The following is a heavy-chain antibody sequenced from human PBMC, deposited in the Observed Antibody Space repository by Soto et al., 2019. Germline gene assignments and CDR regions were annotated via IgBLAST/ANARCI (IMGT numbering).Heavy chain of an antibody. D-gene: IGHD3-16*01. CDR3: AKGDGDYDWGGYYSYYYYMDV. J-gene: IGHJ6*03. V-gene: IGHV3-23*01. CDR2: ISGSGGST. Sequence: EVQLLESGGGLVQPGGSLRLSCAASGFTFSSYAMSWVRQAPGKGLEWVSAISGSGGSTYYADSVKGRFTISRDNSKNTLYLQMNSLRAEDTAVYYCAKGDGDYDWGGYYSYYYYMDVWGKGTTVTVSS. CDR1: GFTFSSYA.